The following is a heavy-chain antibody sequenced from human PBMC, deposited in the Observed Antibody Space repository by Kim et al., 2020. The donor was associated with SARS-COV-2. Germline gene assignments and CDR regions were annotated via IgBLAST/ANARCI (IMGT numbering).Heavy chain of an antibody. Sequence: GGSLRLSCAASGFTFSSYGMHWVRQAPGKGLEWVAVIWYDGSNKYYADSVKGRFTISRDNSKNTLYLQMNSLRAEDTAVYYCARPPWEFDYYGMDVWGQGTTVTVSS. CDR2: IWYDGSNK. CDR3: ARPPWEFDYYGMDV. D-gene: IGHD1-26*01. J-gene: IGHJ6*02. V-gene: IGHV3-33*01. CDR1: GFTFSSYG.